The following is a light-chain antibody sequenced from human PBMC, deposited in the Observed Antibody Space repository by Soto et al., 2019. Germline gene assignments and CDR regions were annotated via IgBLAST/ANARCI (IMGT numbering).Light chain of an antibody. Sequence: QSVLTQPPSTSGTPRQRVTISFFGSSSDIGSNYVYWFQQLPGTAPKLLIYRNNQRPSGVPDRFSGSKSGTSASLAISGLRSEDEADYYCAAWDASLSGPYVFGTGPRSPS. J-gene: IGLJ1*01. V-gene: IGLV1-47*01. CDR3: AAWDASLSGPYV. CDR1: SSDIGSNY. CDR2: RNN.